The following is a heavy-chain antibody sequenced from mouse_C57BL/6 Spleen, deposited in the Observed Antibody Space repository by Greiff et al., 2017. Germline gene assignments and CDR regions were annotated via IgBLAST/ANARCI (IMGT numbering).Heavy chain of an antibody. V-gene: IGHV1-80*01. CDR1: GYAFSSYW. J-gene: IGHJ2*01. CDR2: IYPGDGDT. D-gene: IGHD4-1*01. CDR3: ARRTGTGGFDY. Sequence: VQLQESGAELVKPGASVKISCKASGYAFSSYWMNWVKQRPGKGLEWIGQIYPGDGDTNYNGKFKGKATLTADKSSSTAYMQLSSLTSEDSAVYFCARRTGTGGFDYWGQGTTLTVSS.